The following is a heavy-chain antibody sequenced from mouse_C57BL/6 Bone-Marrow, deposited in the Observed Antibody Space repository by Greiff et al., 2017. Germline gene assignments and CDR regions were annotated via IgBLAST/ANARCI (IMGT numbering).Heavy chain of an antibody. CDR3: AREIGGPFAY. D-gene: IGHD1-1*02. J-gene: IGHJ3*01. V-gene: IGHV1-52*01. Sequence: QVQLKQPGAELVRPGSSVKLSCKASGYTFTSYWMHWVKQRPIQGLEWIGNIDPSDSETHYNQKFKDKATLTVDKSSSTAYMQLSSLTSEDSAVYYCAREIGGPFAYWGQGTLVTVSA. CDR1: GYTFTSYW. CDR2: IDPSDSET.